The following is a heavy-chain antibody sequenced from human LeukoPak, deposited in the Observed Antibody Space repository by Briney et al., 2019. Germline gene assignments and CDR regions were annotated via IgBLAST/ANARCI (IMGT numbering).Heavy chain of an antibody. CDR2: IYYSGNT. CDR1: GGSISGSSYY. Sequence: PSETLSLTCTISGGSISGSSYYWGWIRQPPGKGLEWIGSIYYSGNTYYNPSLKSRVTISGDTSKNQFSLKLSSVTAADTAVYYCARGGYCSIGVCHADDAFDIWGQGTVVTVSS. J-gene: IGHJ3*02. CDR3: ARGGYCSIGVCHADDAFDI. V-gene: IGHV4-39*01. D-gene: IGHD2-8*01.